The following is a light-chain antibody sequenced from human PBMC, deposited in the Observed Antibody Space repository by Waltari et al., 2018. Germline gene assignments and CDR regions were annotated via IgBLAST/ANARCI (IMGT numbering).Light chain of an antibody. CDR1: QSVSRS. CDR2: GPS. CDR3: QHYVRLPVS. Sequence: EIVLTQSPGTLSLSPGERATLSCRASQSVSRSLAWYQQKPGQAPRLHIYGPSSRDTGVPDRFSGSGSGTDFSLTISRLEPEDFAVYYCQHYVRLPVSFDQGTKVEIK. V-gene: IGKV3-20*01. J-gene: IGKJ1*01.